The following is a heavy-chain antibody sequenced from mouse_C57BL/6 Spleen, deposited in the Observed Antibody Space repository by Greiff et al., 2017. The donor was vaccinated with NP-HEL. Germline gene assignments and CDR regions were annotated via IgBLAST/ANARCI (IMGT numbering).Heavy chain of an antibody. CDR3: ASLLGRGGFDY. V-gene: IGHV1-69*01. CDR1: GYTFTSYW. J-gene: IGHJ2*01. Sequence: QVQLQQPGAELVMPGASVKLSCKASGYTFTSYWMHWVKQRPGQGLEWIGEIDPSDSYTNYNQKFKGKSTLTVDKSSSTAYMQRSRLTSEDSAVYCGASLLGRGGFDYWGQGTTLTVSS. D-gene: IGHD4-1*01. CDR2: IDPSDSYT.